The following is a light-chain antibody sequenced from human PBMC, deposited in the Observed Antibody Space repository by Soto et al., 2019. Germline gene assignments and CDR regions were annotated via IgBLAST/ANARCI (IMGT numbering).Light chain of an antibody. CDR1: QSVSSSY. Sequence: EIVLTQSPGTLSLSPGERATLSCRASQSVSSSYLAWYQQKPGQAPRLLIYGASSRATGIPDRFSGSGSGTDFTLTISRLEPEDFAVYYCQHYGSSATFGQGTKVDI. CDR3: QHYGSSAT. CDR2: GAS. J-gene: IGKJ1*01. V-gene: IGKV3-20*01.